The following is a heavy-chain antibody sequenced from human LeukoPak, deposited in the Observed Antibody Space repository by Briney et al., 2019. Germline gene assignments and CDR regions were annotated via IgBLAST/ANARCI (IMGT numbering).Heavy chain of an antibody. CDR3: ARDPYGSGSYYY. J-gene: IGHJ4*02. CDR2: ISGSGGST. CDR1: GLTFSSYG. D-gene: IGHD3-10*01. Sequence: PGGTLRLSCAASGLTFSSYGMSWVRQAPGKGLEWVSAISGSGGSTYYADSVKGRFTISRDNAKNSLYLQMNSLRAEDTAVYYCARDPYGSGSYYYWGQGTLVTVSS. V-gene: IGHV3-23*01.